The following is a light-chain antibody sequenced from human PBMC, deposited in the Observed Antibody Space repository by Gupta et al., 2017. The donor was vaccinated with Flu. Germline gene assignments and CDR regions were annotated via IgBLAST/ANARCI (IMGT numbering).Light chain of an antibody. CDR3: QAWDSSTV. CDR2: KKS. J-gene: IGLJ2*01. V-gene: IGLV3-1*01. Sequence: SSALPQPPSVSVSPGQTASIPCSLDKLGAKYAFWYQQKPGQSPVLVIDKKSTGPAGIAERFSGATSGNTATLTISGTQAMDEDDYYGQAWDSSTVFGGGTKLTVL. CDR1: KLGAKY.